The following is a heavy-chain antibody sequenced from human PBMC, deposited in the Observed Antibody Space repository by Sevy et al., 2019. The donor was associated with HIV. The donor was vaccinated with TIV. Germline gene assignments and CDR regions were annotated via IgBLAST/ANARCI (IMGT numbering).Heavy chain of an antibody. Sequence: SETLSLTCAVSGYSISSGYYWGWIRQPPGKGLEWIGSIYHGGSTYYNPSLKSRVTISVDTSKNQFSLKLSSVIAADTAVYYCARARYYDSSAYYYFDYWGQGTLVTVSS. J-gene: IGHJ4*02. CDR3: ARARYYDSSAYYYFDY. CDR1: GYSISSGYY. V-gene: IGHV4-38-2*01. CDR2: IYHGGST. D-gene: IGHD3-22*01.